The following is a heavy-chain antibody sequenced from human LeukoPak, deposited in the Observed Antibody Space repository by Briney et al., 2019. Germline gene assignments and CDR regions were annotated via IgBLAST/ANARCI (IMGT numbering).Heavy chain of an antibody. J-gene: IGHJ6*02. CDR2: MNPNSGNT. CDR3: ARGPGATDYYYGMDV. Sequence: ASVKVSCKASGCTFTSYDINWVRQATGQGLEWMGWMNPNSGNTGYAQKFQGRVTMTRNTSISTAYMELSSLRSEDTAVYYCARGPGATDYYYGMDVWGQGTTVTVSS. CDR1: GCTFTSYD. V-gene: IGHV1-8*01. D-gene: IGHD1-26*01.